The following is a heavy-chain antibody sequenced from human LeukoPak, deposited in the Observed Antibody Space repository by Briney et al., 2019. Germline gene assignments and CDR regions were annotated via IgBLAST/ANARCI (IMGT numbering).Heavy chain of an antibody. CDR3: ARDGTLLRYFDWLFPPHFDY. D-gene: IGHD3-9*01. J-gene: IGHJ4*02. V-gene: IGHV1-18*04. Sequence: ASVKVSCKASGYTFTSYGISWVRQAPGQGLEWMGWISAYNGNTNYAQKLQGSVTMTTDTSTSTAYMELRSLRSDDTAVYYCARDGTLLRYFDWLFPPHFDYWGQGTLVTVSS. CDR1: GYTFTSYG. CDR2: ISAYNGNT.